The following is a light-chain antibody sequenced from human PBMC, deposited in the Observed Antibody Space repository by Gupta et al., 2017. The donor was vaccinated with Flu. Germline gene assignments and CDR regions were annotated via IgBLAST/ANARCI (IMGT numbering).Light chain of an antibody. CDR1: QRISSY. CDR2: AAS. J-gene: IGKJ3*01. CDR3: QQRDSTPFT. V-gene: IGKV1-39*01. Sequence: PSSLSASVGDRVTITCRASQRISSYLNWYQQKPGKAPKLLIYAASSLQSGVPSKFSGSGSGTDFTLTISSLQPEDFATYYCQQRDSTPFTFGHGTKVDIK.